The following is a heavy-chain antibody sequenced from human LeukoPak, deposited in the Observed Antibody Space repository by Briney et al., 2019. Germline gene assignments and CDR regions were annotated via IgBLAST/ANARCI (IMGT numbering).Heavy chain of an antibody. CDR1: GFTFSSYG. CDR3: ARDSAGYSYGYYYYYYMDV. CDR2: ISGSGAGK. D-gene: IGHD5-18*01. Sequence: GGSLRLSCAASGFTFSSYGMSWVRQAPGKGLEWVSSISGSGAGKYYADSVKGRFTISRDNSKNTLYLQMNSLRAEDTAVYYCARDSAGYSYGYYYYYYMDVWGKGTTVTVSS. V-gene: IGHV3-23*01. J-gene: IGHJ6*03.